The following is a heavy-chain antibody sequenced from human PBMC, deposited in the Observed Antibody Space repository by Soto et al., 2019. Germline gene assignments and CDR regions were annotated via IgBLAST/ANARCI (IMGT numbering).Heavy chain of an antibody. Sequence: PSETLSLTCAVYGGSFSGYYWSWIRQPPGKGLEWIGEINHSGNTYYNPSLQSRVTISIDTSRNRFSLKLTSVTAADTAVYYCARRSRGRCYNYWGRGSLVTVSS. CDR2: INHSGNT. J-gene: IGHJ4*02. V-gene: IGHV4-34*01. CDR1: GGSFSGYY. CDR3: ARRSRGRCYNY. D-gene: IGHD2-15*01.